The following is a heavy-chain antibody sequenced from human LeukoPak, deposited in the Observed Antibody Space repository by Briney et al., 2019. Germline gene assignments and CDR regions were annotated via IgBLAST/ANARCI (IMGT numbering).Heavy chain of an antibody. V-gene: IGHV3-74*01. D-gene: IGHD3-22*01. CDR1: GFTFSSYW. Sequence: GGSLRLSCAAPGFTFSSYWMHWVRQAPGKGLVWVSRINSDESDTNYADSVKGRFTISRDNARNTVYLQMNSLRAEDTAVYYCARGWVPSDITLKWGQGTMVTVSS. CDR3: ARGWVPSDITLK. CDR2: INSDESDT. J-gene: IGHJ3*01.